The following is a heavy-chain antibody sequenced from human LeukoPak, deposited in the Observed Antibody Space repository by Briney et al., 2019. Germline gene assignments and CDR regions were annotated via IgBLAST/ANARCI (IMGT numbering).Heavy chain of an antibody. CDR3: ARGGFYCGGDCYLDY. CDR1: GGSFSPYY. V-gene: IGHV4-34*01. J-gene: IGHJ4*02. Sequence: SETLSLTCAVYGGSFSPYYWSWIRQPPGKGLEWIGEINHSGSTNYNPSLKSRVTISVDTSKNQFSLRLSSVTAADTAVYYCARGGFYCGGDCYLDYWGQGTLVTVSS. D-gene: IGHD2-21*02. CDR2: INHSGST.